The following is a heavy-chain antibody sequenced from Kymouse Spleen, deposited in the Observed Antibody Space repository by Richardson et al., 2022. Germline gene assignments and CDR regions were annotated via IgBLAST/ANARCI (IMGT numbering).Heavy chain of an antibody. Sequence: QVQLVESGGGVVQPGRSLRLSCAASGFTFSSYGMHWVRQAPGKGLEWVAVISYDGSNKYYADSVKGRFTISRDNSKNTLYLQMNSLRAEDTAVYYCAKDRGSSNGFDYWGQGTLVTVSS. J-gene: IGHJ4*02. CDR3: AKDRGSSNGFDY. CDR1: GFTFSSYG. D-gene: IGHD2-2*02. V-gene: IGHV3-30*18. CDR2: ISYDGSNK.